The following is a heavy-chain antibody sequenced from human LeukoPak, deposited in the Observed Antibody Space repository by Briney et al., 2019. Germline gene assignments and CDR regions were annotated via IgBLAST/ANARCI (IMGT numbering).Heavy chain of an antibody. V-gene: IGHV3-23*01. D-gene: IGHD1-26*01. CDR2: IHGSSDTT. J-gene: IGHJ4*02. Sequence: GGSLRLSCAASAFTFSSYAMSWVRQPPGKGLEWVSTIHGSSDTTYYADSVKGRFTISRDNSKNTLFLQMNSLRAEDTAVYYCARISGSRAWDFDYWGQGTLVTVSS. CDR1: AFTFSSYA. CDR3: ARISGSRAWDFDY.